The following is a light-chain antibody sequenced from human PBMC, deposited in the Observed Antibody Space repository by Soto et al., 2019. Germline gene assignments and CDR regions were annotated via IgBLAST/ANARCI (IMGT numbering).Light chain of an antibody. Sequence: EIVLTQSPATLSLSPGERATLSCRASQSVRSYLAWYQQKPGQSPRLLIYDASTRATGIPARFSGSGSGTDFTLTISSLEPEDFAVYYCQQRSSWPWTFGQGTKVEIK. V-gene: IGKV3-11*01. CDR2: DAS. CDR1: QSVRSY. CDR3: QQRSSWPWT. J-gene: IGKJ1*01.